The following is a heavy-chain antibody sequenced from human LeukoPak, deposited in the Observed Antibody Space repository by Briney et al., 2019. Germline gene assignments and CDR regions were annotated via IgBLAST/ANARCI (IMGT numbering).Heavy chain of an antibody. CDR3: VVTRRYLIFDY. D-gene: IGHD2-21*02. CDR2: IRPDGSDK. CDR1: GCTLSSYW. V-gene: IGHV3-7*01. J-gene: IGHJ4*02. Sequence: GGSLSLSCAASGCTLSSYWMFWVRQAPGKGLEWLAYIRPDGSDKNYVNSVKGRFTISRDNARNSVSLQMDRLSAEDTAVFYRVVTRRYLIFDYWGQGTQVTVSS.